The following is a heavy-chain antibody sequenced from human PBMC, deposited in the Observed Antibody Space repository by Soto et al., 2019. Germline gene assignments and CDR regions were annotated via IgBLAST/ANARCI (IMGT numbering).Heavy chain of an antibody. J-gene: IGHJ6*03. CDR2: IHSLGGT. CDR3: AGTPPTGYDYYYMDV. V-gene: IGHV3-66*01. CDR1: GFTVSANY. Sequence: GGSLRLSCAASGFTVSANYMTWVRQAPGKGLEWVSVIHSLGGTYYADSVKARFTISRDNSKNTLYLQMNSLRAEDTAVYYCAGTPPTGYDYYYMDVWGKGTTVTVSS. D-gene: IGHD2-2*01.